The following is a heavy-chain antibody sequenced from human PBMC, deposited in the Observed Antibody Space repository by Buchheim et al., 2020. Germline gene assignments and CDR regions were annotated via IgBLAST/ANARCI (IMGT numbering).Heavy chain of an antibody. J-gene: IGHJ4*02. CDR1: GFTFSNAW. CDR2: IKSKTDGGTT. V-gene: IGHV3-15*01. Sequence: EVQLVESGGGLVKPGGSLRLSCAASGFTFSNAWMSWVRQAPGKGLEWVGRIKSKTDGGTTDYAAPVKGRFTISRDDSKNTLYLQMNSLKTEDTAVYYCTTDPYITIFGMVITGGYDFDYWGQGTL. CDR3: TTDPYITIFGMVITGGYDFDY. D-gene: IGHD3-3*01.